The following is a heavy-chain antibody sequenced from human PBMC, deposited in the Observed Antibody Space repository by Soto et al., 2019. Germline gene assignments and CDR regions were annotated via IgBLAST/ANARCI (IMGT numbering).Heavy chain of an antibody. Sequence: GGSLRLSCAASGFTFSSYWMSWVRQAPGKGLEWVSGINASGGTTYYAESVKGRFTISRDNSRNTLYLQMNSLRVEDTAVYFCAKIIGTSWSDYWGQGTLVTVSS. CDR2: INASGGTT. V-gene: IGHV3-23*01. J-gene: IGHJ4*02. CDR3: AKIIGTSWSDY. CDR1: GFTFSSYW. D-gene: IGHD2-2*01.